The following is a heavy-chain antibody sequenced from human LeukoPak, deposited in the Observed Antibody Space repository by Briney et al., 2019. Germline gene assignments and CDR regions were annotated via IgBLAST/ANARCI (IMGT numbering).Heavy chain of an antibody. D-gene: IGHD2-2*02. V-gene: IGHV4-34*01. CDR2: INHSGST. CDR1: GGSFSGYY. J-gene: IGHJ5*02. CDR3: ARGGGVNCSSTSCYSIGWFDP. Sequence: SETLSLTCAVYGGSFSGYYWSWIRQPPGKGLEWIGEINHSGSTNHNPSLKSRVTISVDTSKNQFSLKLSSVTAADTAVYYCARGGGVNCSSTSCYSIGWFDPWGQGTLVTVSS.